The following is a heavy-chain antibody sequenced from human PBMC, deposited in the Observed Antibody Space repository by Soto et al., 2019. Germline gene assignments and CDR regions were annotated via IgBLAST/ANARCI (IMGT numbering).Heavy chain of an antibody. V-gene: IGHV3-33*01. J-gene: IGHJ4*02. CDR3: ARGFRGNYYFDY. D-gene: IGHD2-21*02. Sequence: PGGSLRLSCAASGFPFSNYGMHWVRQAPVKGLERVAVLWNDGSNEDYIDSVKGRFTISRDNSKNTLYLQMNSLRVEDTAVYYCARGFRGNYYFDYWGKGT. CDR1: GFPFSNYG. CDR2: LWNDGSNE.